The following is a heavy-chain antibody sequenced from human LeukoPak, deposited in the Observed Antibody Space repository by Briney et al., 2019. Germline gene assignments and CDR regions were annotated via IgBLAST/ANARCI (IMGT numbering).Heavy chain of an antibody. CDR1: GFTFSSYS. Sequence: GGSLRLSCAASGFTFSSYSMNWVRQTPGKGLEWVSSISSSSSYIYYADSVKGRFTISRDNAKNSLYLQMNSLRAEDTAVYYCASQRAGNPLDYWGQGTLVTVSS. CDR2: ISSSSSYI. V-gene: IGHV3-21*01. J-gene: IGHJ4*02. CDR3: ASQRAGNPLDY. D-gene: IGHD6-19*01.